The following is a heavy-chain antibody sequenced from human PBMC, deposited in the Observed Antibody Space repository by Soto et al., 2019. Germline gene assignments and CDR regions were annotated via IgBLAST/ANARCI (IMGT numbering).Heavy chain of an antibody. CDR3: VMLDNYVTPTPQDV. CDR2: ISPYTGNT. J-gene: IGHJ6*02. CDR1: GYIFVNYG. Sequence: QVQLVQSGDEVKKPGASVKVSCKASGYIFVNYGIAWVRQAPGQGLEWMGRISPYTGNTHSATKVQGRLTMTTDTSTSSVYMDLGSLTSDDTAVYYCVMLDNYVTPTPQDVWGQGTMVTVSS. V-gene: IGHV1-18*01. D-gene: IGHD3-16*01.